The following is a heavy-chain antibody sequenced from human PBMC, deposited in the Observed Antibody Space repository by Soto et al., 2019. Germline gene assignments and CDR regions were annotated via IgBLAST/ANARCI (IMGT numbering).Heavy chain of an antibody. CDR2: INTNNGGA. J-gene: IGHJ5*02. CDR3: AREGGSDTLQPRNNWFDT. CDR1: GYXXXXYX. V-gene: IGHV1-2*02. Sequence: QVQXXXSGAEVXXXXXXVXVSXXXXGYXXXXYXXXXXXXXXXXXXXXXGXINTNNGGAGSAQQFQGRVTVTRDTSIATVYMELSNLTSDDTAVYYCAREGGSDTLQPRNNWFDTWGQGTLITVSS. D-gene: IGHD6-25*01.